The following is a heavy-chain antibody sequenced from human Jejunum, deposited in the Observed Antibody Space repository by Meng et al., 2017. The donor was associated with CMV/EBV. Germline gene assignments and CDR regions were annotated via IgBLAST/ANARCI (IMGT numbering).Heavy chain of an antibody. CDR1: GGSLNDSY. V-gene: IGHV4-59*01. Sequence: CPVSGGSLNDSYLPWIRQPPGKGLEWIGYIFYSGSTNYHPSLKSRVPISVDTSKNPFSLKLHSVTAADTAVYYCARRYGSAIDIWGQGTLVTVSS. CDR2: IFYSGST. J-gene: IGHJ4*02. D-gene: IGHD3-10*01. CDR3: ARRYGSAIDI.